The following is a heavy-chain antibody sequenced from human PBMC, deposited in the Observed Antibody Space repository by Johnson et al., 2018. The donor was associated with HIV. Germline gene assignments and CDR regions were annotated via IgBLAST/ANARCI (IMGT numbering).Heavy chain of an antibody. J-gene: IGHJ3*02. CDR3: ACGYTYGHDAFDI. D-gene: IGHD5-18*01. CDR2: ISGSGGSI. Sequence: VQLVESGGSVVRPGGSLRLSCAASGFTFEDYDMNWVRQAPGKGLEWVSAISGSGGSIGYADSVKGRFTISRDNAKNSLYLQMNSLRAEDTALYYCACGYTYGHDAFDIWGQGTMVTVSS. CDR1: GFTFEDYD. V-gene: IGHV3-20*04.